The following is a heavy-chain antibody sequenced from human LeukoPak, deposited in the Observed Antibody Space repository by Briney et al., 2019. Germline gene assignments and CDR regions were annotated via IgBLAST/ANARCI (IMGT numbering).Heavy chain of an antibody. Sequence: PGWSLRLSCAASGFTFSDYYMSWVRQAPGKGLEWVAVISYDGSNEYYADSVKGRFTISRDNSKNTLYLQMNSLRTEDTAIYYCAKEDVVVITIRYFQHWGQGTLVTVSS. CDR3: AKEDVVVITIRYFQH. J-gene: IGHJ1*01. CDR2: ISYDGSNE. D-gene: IGHD3-22*01. CDR1: GFTFSDYY. V-gene: IGHV3-30*18.